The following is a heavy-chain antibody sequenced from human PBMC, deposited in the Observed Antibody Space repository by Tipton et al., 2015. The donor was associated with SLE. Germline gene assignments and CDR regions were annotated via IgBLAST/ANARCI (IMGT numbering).Heavy chain of an antibody. CDR3: ARDGAGASSPDKYAY. V-gene: IGHV3-7*03. D-gene: IGHD6-13*01. CDR1: GFTFSNYW. CDR2: IKQDGSEQ. J-gene: IGHJ4*02. Sequence: SLRLSCTASGFTFSNYWMSWVLQAPGKGLEWVANIKQDGSEQYYVDSVKGRFTISRDNAKNSLYVQMNRLRAEDTAVYYCARDGAGASSPDKYAYWGQGTLVTVSS.